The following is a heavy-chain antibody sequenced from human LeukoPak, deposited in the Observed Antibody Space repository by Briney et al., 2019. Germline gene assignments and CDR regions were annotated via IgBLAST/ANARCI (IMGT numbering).Heavy chain of an antibody. CDR1: GFTFSRYA. V-gene: IGHV3-30*04. CDR3: ARGARKGDDYGGFFDY. Sequence: GGSLRLSCAASGFTFSRYAFHWVRQAPGKGLEWVAVISNDGSKKDYADSVKGRFTISRDNSKNTLYLQMNSLRAEDTAVYYCARGARKGDDYGGFFDYWGQGTLVTVSS. J-gene: IGHJ4*02. D-gene: IGHD4-23*01. CDR2: ISNDGSKK.